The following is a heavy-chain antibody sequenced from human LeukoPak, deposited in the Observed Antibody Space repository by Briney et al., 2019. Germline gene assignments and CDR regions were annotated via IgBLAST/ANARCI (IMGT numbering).Heavy chain of an antibody. V-gene: IGHV1-24*01. D-gene: IGHD6-19*01. CDR3: ATRQWLDTNWFDP. Sequence: GASVKVSCKVSGYTLTELSMHWVRQAPGKGLEWMGGFDPEDGETIYAQRFQGRVTMTEDTSTDTAYMELSSLRSEDTAVYYCATRQWLDTNWFDPWGQGTLVTVSP. CDR2: FDPEDGET. CDR1: GYTLTELS. J-gene: IGHJ5*02.